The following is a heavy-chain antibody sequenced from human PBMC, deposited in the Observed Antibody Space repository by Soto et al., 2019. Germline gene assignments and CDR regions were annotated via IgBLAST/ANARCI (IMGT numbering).Heavy chain of an antibody. Sequence: QVQLQQWGAGLLKPSETLSLTCAVYGGSFSGYHWSWIRQPPGKGLEGIGEINHSGSTNYNPSLKRRVTVSVDAAKNQFSLKLSSVTAADTAVYYCVRGRGDYAADAFDIWGRGTMVTVSS. V-gene: IGHV4-34*01. J-gene: IGHJ3*02. CDR2: INHSGST. CDR3: VRGRGDYAADAFDI. D-gene: IGHD4-17*01. CDR1: GGSFSGYH.